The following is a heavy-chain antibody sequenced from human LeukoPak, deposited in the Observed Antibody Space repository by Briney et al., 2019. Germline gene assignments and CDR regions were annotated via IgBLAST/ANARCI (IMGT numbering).Heavy chain of an antibody. D-gene: IGHD3-10*01. Sequence: ASVKVSCKASGYTFTSYYMHWVRQAPGQGLEWMGIINPSGGSTSYAQKFQGRVTMTRDMSTSTVYMELSSLRSEDTAVYYCARDPGYYGSGRTYYYYYYLDVRGKGTTVTVSS. CDR2: INPSGGST. CDR1: GYTFTSYY. V-gene: IGHV1-46*01. CDR3: ARDPGYYGSGRTYYYYYYLDV. J-gene: IGHJ6*03.